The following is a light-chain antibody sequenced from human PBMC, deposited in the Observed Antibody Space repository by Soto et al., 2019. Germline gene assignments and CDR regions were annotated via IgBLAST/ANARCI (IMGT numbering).Light chain of an antibody. CDR1: QSVSSY. J-gene: IGKJ5*01. V-gene: IGKV3-11*01. CDR2: DAS. CDR3: QVRTNWSIA. Sequence: EIVLTQSPGTLSLSPGERGTLSCRASQSVSSYLAWYQQKPGQAPRLLIYDASNRATGIPARFSGTGSGTDFTLTINNLEPEDFAVYYCQVRTNWSIAFGRGTRLEIK.